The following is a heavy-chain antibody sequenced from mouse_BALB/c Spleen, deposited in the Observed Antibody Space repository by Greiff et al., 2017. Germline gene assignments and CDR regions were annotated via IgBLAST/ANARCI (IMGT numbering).Heavy chain of an antibody. CDR1: GYSITSDYA. J-gene: IGHJ1*01. Sequence: EVQLQESGPGLVKPSQSLSLTCTVTGYSITSDYAWNWIRQFPGNKLEWMGYISYSGSTSYNPSLKSRISITRDTSKNQFFLQLNSVTTEDTATYYCARQDYYGKGYFDVWGAGTTVTVSS. D-gene: IGHD1-1*01. CDR3: ARQDYYGKGYFDV. V-gene: IGHV3-2*02. CDR2: ISYSGST.